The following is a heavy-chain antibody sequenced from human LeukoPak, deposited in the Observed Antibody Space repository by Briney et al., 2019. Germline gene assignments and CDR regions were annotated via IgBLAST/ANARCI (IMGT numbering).Heavy chain of an antibody. CDR3: AKSSARSD. CDR2: ISDDGSNK. CDR1: GFTFSSYG. Sequence: GGSLRLSCAASGFTFSSYGMHWVRQAPGKGLEWVAVISDDGSNKYYADSVEGRFTISRDNSKNTLYLQMNSLRAEDTAVYYCAKSSARSDWGQGTLVTSPQ. D-gene: IGHD3-10*01. V-gene: IGHV3-30*18. J-gene: IGHJ4*02.